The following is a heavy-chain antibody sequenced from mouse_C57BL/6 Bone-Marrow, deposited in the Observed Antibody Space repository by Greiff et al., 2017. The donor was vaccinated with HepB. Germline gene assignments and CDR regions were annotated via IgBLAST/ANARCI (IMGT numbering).Heavy chain of an antibody. CDR1: GFTFSDFY. J-gene: IGHJ1*03. V-gene: IGHV7-1*01. Sequence: EVKVVDSGGGLVQSGRSLRLPCATSGFTFSDFYMEWVRQAPGKGLEWIAASRNKANDYTTEYSASVKGRFIVSRDTSQSILYLQMNALRAEDTAIYYCARDGGTLRSYWYFDVWGTGTTVTVSS. CDR2: SRNKANDYTT. CDR3: ARDGGTLRSYWYFDV.